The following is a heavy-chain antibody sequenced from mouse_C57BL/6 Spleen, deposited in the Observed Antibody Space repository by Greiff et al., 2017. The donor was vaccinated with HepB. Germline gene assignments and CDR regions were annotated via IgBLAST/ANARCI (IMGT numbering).Heavy chain of an antibody. J-gene: IGHJ2*01. D-gene: IGHD1-1*01. CDR3: ARSYGGYFDY. V-gene: IGHV1-26*01. Sequence: VQLQQSGPELVKPGASVKISCKASGYTFTDYYMHWVKQSPGKGLEWIGDINPNNGGTSYNQKFKGKATLTVDKSSSTAYMELRSLTSEDSAGYCCARSYGGYFDYWGQGTTLTVSS. CDR1: GYTFTDYY. CDR2: INPNNGGT.